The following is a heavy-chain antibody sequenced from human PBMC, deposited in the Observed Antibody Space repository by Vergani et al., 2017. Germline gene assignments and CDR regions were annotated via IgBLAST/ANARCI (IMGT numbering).Heavy chain of an antibody. J-gene: IGHJ5*02. D-gene: IGHD3-3*01. V-gene: IGHV5-51*03. Sequence: EVQLVQSGADVKKPGESLKISCQGSGYSITNYWIAWVRQRPGKGLEWMGIIYAGDSDVRYSPSFQGQVTMSVDKSLSTAYLQWSSLNASDTATYYCAKTHDFSSLYSSYNWFDPWGQGTQVTVSS. CDR3: AKTHDFSSLYSSYNWFDP. CDR2: IYAGDSDV. CDR1: GYSITNYW.